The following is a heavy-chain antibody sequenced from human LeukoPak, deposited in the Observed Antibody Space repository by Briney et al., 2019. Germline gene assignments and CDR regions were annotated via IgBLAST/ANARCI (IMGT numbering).Heavy chain of an antibody. CDR2: INAGNGNT. J-gene: IGHJ5*02. D-gene: IGHD3-3*01. Sequence: GASVKVSCKASGGTFTSYAMHWVRQAPGQRLEWMGWINAGNGNTKYSQKFQGRVTITRDTSASTAYMELSSLRSEDTAVYYCARVRITIFGVVSRFDPWGQGTLVTVSS. CDR1: GGTFTSYA. V-gene: IGHV1-3*01. CDR3: ARVRITIFGVVSRFDP.